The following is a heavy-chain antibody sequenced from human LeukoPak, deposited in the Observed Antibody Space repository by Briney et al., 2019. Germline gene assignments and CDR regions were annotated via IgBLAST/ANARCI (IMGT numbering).Heavy chain of an antibody. CDR3: AKARSLYYSGSRDAFDI. V-gene: IGHV3-74*01. CDR2: INSDGSST. D-gene: IGHD1-26*01. J-gene: IGHJ3*02. CDR1: GFTFSSYW. Sequence: GGSLRLSCAASGFTFSSYWMHWVRQAPGKGLVWVSRINSDGSSTSYADSVKGRFTISRDNSKNTLYLQMNSLRAEDTAVYYCAKARSLYYSGSRDAFDIWGQGTMVTVSS.